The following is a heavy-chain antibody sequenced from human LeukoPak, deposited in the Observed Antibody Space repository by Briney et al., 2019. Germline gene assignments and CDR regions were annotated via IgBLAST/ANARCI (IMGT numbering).Heavy chain of an antibody. V-gene: IGHV3-21*01. CDR1: GFIFSSYS. CDR3: ARDLPAIMIGYYFDY. CDR2: ISSSSSYI. Sequence: PGGSLRLSCAVSGFIFSSYSMNWVRQAPGKGLEWVSSISSSSSYIYYADSVKGRFTISRDNAKNSLYLQMNSLRAEDTAVYYCARDLPAIMIGYYFDYWGQGTLVTVSS. J-gene: IGHJ4*02. D-gene: IGHD3-16*01.